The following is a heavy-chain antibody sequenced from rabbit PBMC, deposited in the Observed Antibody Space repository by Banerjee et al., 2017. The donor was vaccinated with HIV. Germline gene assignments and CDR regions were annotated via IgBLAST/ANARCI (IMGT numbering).Heavy chain of an antibody. CDR3: ARHYTGSGTFGGNL. CDR2: INTSSGNT. Sequence: QEQLKETGGGLVQPGGSLTLSCKASGFDLSSYYYMCWVRQAPGKGLEWIACINTSSGNTVYASWAKGRFTISKTSSTVDLKMTSLTAADTATYFCARHYTGSGTFGGNLWGPGTLVTVS. J-gene: IGHJ4*01. V-gene: IGHV1S43*01. CDR1: GFDLSSYYY. D-gene: IGHD4-2*01.